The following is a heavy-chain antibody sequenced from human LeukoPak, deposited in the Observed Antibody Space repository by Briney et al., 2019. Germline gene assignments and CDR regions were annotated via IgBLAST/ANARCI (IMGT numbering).Heavy chain of an antibody. CDR2: LIPIFDTA. J-gene: IGHJ6*03. D-gene: IGHD6-13*01. V-gene: IGHV1-69*06. CDR1: AGTSSSYA. Sequence: SVKVSRKASAGTSSSYAISWVRQAPGQGLEWMGGLIPIFDTANYAQKFQGRVTITADKSTSTAYMELSSLRSEDTAVYYCARARDSSPLGGSYYYMDVWGKGTTVTVSS. CDR3: ARARDSSPLGGSYYYMDV.